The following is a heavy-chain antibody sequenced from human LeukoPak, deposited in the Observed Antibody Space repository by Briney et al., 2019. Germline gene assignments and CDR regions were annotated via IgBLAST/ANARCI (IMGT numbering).Heavy chain of an antibody. CDR1: GFTLRNYA. D-gene: IGHD5-18*01. Sequence: PGGSLRLSCAASGFTLRNYAMSWVRQAPGKGLEWVSSIGAGDKYTYYADSVKGRFTISRDNSKNTLYLQMNSLRAEDMALYYCAKARQQLWFDDAFDIWGQGTMVTVSS. CDR2: IGAGDKYT. J-gene: IGHJ3*02. V-gene: IGHV3-23*01. CDR3: AKARQQLWFDDAFDI.